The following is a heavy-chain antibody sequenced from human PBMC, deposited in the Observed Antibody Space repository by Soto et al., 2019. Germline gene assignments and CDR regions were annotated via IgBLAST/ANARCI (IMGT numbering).Heavy chain of an antibody. Sequence: EVQLLESGGGLVQPGGSLRLSCTASGFTFSSHAMTWVRQAPGKGLEWVSGLRDSDISIYYADSVKDRLTISRDNSKTALYLQIHSLRAEATAVYYCAKVSSSWYAGVFDLWGQGTLVTVSS. CDR1: GFTFSSHA. D-gene: IGHD6-13*01. CDR2: LRDSDISI. V-gene: IGHV3-23*01. J-gene: IGHJ4*02. CDR3: AKVSSSWYAGVFDL.